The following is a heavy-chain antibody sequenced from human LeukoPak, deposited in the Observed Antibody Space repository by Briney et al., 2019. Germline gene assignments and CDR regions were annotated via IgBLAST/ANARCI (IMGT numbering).Heavy chain of an antibody. D-gene: IGHD3-22*01. CDR1: GGSFSGYY. Sequence: SETLSLTCAVYGGSFSGYYWSWIRQPAGKGLEWIGRIYTSGSTNYNPSLKSRVTMSVDTSKNQFSLKLSSVTAADTAVYYCARDDSSGYYNAFDIWGQGTMVTVSS. V-gene: IGHV4-4*07. CDR2: IYTSGST. CDR3: ARDDSSGYYNAFDI. J-gene: IGHJ3*02.